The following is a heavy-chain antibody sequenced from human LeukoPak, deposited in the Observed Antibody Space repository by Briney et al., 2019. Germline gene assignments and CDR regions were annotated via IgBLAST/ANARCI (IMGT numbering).Heavy chain of an antibody. CDR2: IYHSGST. D-gene: IGHD2-15*01. Sequence: SGTLSLTCAVSGGSISSSNWWSWVRQPPGKGLEWIGEIYHSGSTNYNPSLKSRVTISVDTSKNQFSLKLSSVTAADTAVYYCAREGCSGGSCYSYYFDYWGQGTLVTVSS. J-gene: IGHJ4*02. V-gene: IGHV4-4*02. CDR1: GGSISSSNW. CDR3: AREGCSGGSCYSYYFDY.